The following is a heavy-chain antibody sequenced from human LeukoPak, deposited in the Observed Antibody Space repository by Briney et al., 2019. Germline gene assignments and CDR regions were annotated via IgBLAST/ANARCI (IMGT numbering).Heavy chain of an antibody. CDR1: GGTFSSYA. Sequence: SVKVSCKASGGTFSSYAISWVRQAPRQGLEWMGRIIPILGIANYAQKFQGRVTITADKSTSTAYMELSSLRSEDTAVYYCARGTIPATVTTRLSPDPLGYWGQGTLVTVSS. CDR2: IIPILGIA. J-gene: IGHJ4*02. D-gene: IGHD4-17*01. V-gene: IGHV1-69*04. CDR3: ARGTIPATVTTRLSPDPLGY.